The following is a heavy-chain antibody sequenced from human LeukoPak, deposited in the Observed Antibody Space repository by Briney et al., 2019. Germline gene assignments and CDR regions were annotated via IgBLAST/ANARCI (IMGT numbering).Heavy chain of an antibody. V-gene: IGHV1-2*02. CDR1: GYTFTGYH. D-gene: IGHD5-18*01. CDR2: INPNSGGT. J-gene: IGHJ5*02. Sequence: ASVKVSCKASGYTFTGYHMHWVRQAPGQGLEWMGWINPNSGGTNYAQKFQGRVTMTRDTSISTVYMELSRLRSDDTAVYYCARDGDIQLGCWFDPWGQGTLVTVSS. CDR3: ARDGDIQLGCWFDP.